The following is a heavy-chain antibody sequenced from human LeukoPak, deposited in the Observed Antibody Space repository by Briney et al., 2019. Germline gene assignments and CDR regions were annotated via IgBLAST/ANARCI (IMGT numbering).Heavy chain of an antibody. CDR3: ALQAVAGTGYFDY. J-gene: IGHJ4*02. V-gene: IGHV4-39*01. Sequence: KPSETLSLTCTVSGGSISSSSYYWGWIRQPPGKGLEWIGSIYYSGSTYYNPSLKSRVTISVDTSKNQFSLKLSSVTAADTAVYYCALQAVAGTGYFDYWGQGTLVTVSS. D-gene: IGHD6-19*01. CDR1: GGSISSSSYY. CDR2: IYYSGST.